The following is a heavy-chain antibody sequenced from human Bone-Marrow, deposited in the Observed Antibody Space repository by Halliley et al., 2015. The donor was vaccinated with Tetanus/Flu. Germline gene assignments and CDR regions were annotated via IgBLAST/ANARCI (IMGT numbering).Heavy chain of an antibody. CDR2: IYYGGDT. J-gene: IGHJ4*02. CDR3: ARTAGTDFDY. V-gene: IGHV4-31*02. Sequence: GMEWIGYIYYGGDTYYNPSLKGRVMISSDTPKNQFSLRLSSVTAADTAIYYCARTAGTDFDYWGQGTLVTVSS. D-gene: IGHD6-13*01.